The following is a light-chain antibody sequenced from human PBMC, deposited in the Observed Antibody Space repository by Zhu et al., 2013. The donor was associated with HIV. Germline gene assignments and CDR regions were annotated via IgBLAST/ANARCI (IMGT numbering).Light chain of an antibody. Sequence: SYELTQPPSVSVAPGQTARITCGGNKIGSNSVYWYQQKPGQAPVLVVHDDSDRPSGIPERFSGSNSGNTAILIISRVEAGDEADYYCQAWDTSTVIFGGGTKLTVL. CDR1: KIGSNS. V-gene: IGLV3-21*02. CDR3: QAWDTSTVI. J-gene: IGLJ2*01. CDR2: DDS.